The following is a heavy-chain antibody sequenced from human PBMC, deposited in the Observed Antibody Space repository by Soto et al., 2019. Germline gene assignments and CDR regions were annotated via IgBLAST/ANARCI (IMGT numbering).Heavy chain of an antibody. Sequence: EVQVLESGGGLVQPGGSLRLSCAASGFTLSTYTMSWVRQAPGKGPEWVSGITSGGATYYADSVQGRFTISRDNSKNTLYLQMTSLRAEDTAVYYCAKDPNRNSAWGQGTLVTVSS. J-gene: IGHJ5*02. CDR3: AKDPNRNSA. V-gene: IGHV3-23*01. CDR1: GFTLSTYT. CDR2: ITSGGAT.